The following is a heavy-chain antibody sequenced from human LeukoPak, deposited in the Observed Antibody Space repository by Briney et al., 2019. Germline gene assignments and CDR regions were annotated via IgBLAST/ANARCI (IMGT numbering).Heavy chain of an antibody. CDR1: GGSFSGYY. Sequence: SETLSLTCAVYGGSFSGYYWSWIRQPPGKGLEWIGSIYYSGSTYYNPSLKSRVTISVDTSKNQFSLKLSSVTAADTAVYYCARMSIVGATGDFDYWGQGTLVTVSS. CDR3: ARMSIVGATGDFDY. CDR2: IYYSGST. J-gene: IGHJ4*02. V-gene: IGHV4-34*01. D-gene: IGHD1-26*01.